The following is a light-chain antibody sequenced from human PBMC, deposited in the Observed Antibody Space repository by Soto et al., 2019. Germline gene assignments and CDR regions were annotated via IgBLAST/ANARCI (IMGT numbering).Light chain of an antibody. V-gene: IGKV1-27*01. J-gene: IGKJ5*01. CDR2: GAS. CDR3: QHYNSYSEA. CDR1: QGISNY. Sequence: DIQMTQSPSSLSASVGDRVTITSRASQGISNYLAWYQQKPGKVPKLLMYGASTLQSGVPSRFSGSGSGTEFTLIISSLQPEDVATYYCQHYNSYSEAFGQGTRLEIK.